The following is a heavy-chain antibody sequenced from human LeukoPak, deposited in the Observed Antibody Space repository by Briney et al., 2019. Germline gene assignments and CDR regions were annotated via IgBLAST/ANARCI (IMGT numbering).Heavy chain of an antibody. V-gene: IGHV3-30*18. J-gene: IGHJ4*02. CDR1: GFTFSSYG. CDR2: ISYHGKNE. D-gene: IGHD3-3*01. CDR3: AKDQLLFGVVIIPSIFDY. Sequence: GGSLRLSCAASGFTFSSYGMHWVRQAPGKGPEWVAVISYHGKNEYYADSVKGRFTISRDNSKNTLYLQMNSLRAEDTAVYYCAKDQLLFGVVIIPSIFDYWGQGTLVTVSS.